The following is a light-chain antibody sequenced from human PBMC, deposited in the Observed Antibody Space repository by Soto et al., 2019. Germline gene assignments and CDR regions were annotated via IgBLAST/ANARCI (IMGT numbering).Light chain of an antibody. CDR3: FSYTSSGTYV. J-gene: IGLJ1*01. CDR2: EVS. CDR1: SSDVGNYKY. V-gene: IGLV2-14*01. Sequence: QSVLTQPASVSGSPGQSITISCTGTSSDVGNYKYVSWYQQYPGKAPKLMIYEVSNRPSGVSNRFSGSKSGNTASLTISGLQAEDETDYYCFSYTSSGTYVFGTGTKLTVL.